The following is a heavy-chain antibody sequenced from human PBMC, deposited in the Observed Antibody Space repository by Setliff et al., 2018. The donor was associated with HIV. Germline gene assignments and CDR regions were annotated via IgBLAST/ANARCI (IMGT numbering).Heavy chain of an antibody. V-gene: IGHV4-59*08. CDR1: GGSMSSHY. Sequence: SETLSLTCTVSGGSMSSHYWSWIRQPPGKGLEWIGYIYYSGSTYCSPSLKSRVSMSIDTSKDQFSLRLKSLTASDTAVYYCARLDTIMLYSDCWGQGTLVTVS. J-gene: IGHJ4*02. CDR2: IYYSGST. CDR3: ARLDTIMLYSDC. D-gene: IGHD3-16*01.